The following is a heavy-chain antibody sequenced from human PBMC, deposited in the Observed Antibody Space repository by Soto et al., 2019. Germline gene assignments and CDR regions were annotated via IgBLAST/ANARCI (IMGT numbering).Heavy chain of an antibody. CDR2: ISAYNGNT. CDR3: ARVSHSGGWYALFAY. CDR1: GYTFTSYG. Sequence: GASVKVSCKASGYTFTSYGISWVRQAPGQGLEWMGWISAYNGNTNYAQKLQGRVTMTTDTSTSTAYMELRSLRSDDTAVYYCARVSHSGGWYALFAYGARGTLVPVSS. J-gene: IGHJ4*02. D-gene: IGHD6-19*01. V-gene: IGHV1-18*01.